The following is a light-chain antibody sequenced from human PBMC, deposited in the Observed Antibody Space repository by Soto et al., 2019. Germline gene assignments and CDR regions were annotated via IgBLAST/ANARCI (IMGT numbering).Light chain of an antibody. CDR2: ELS. Sequence: DVVMTQSPLSLSVTPGQPASISRKSSQSLLHITGETFLFWYLQKPGQSPQLLIYELSTRVSGVPDTFSGRGSGTDFTLEISRVETDDVGIYYCMQSTQLPPTFGPGTRLEIK. CDR3: MQSTQLPPT. CDR1: QSLLHITGETF. V-gene: IGKV2D-29*02. J-gene: IGKJ5*01.